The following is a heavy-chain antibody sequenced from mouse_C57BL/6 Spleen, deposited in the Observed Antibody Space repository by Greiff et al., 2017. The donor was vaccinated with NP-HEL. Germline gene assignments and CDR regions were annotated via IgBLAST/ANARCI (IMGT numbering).Heavy chain of an antibody. CDR1: EYEFPSHD. CDR2: INSDGGST. J-gene: IGHJ3*01. D-gene: IGHD2-1*01. V-gene: IGHV5-2*01. Sequence: DVMLVESGGGLVQPGESLKLSCESNEYEFPSHDMSWVRKTPEKRLELVAAINSDGGSTYYPDTMERRFIISRDNTKKTLYLQMSSLRSEDTALYYCARGPTRNYGFAYWGQGTLVTVSA. CDR3: ARGPTRNYGFAY.